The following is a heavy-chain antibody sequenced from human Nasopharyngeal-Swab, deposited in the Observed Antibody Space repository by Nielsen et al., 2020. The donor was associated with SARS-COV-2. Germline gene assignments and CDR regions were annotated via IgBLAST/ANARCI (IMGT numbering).Heavy chain of an antibody. Sequence: GESLKTSCAASGFTFSSYSMNWVRQAPGKGLEWVSSISSSSSYIYYADSVKGRFTISRDNAKNSLYLQMNSLRAEDTAVYYCARDLRASGDYWGQGTLVTVSS. D-gene: IGHD4-17*01. CDR3: ARDLRASGDY. CDR2: ISSSSSYI. CDR1: GFTFSSYS. J-gene: IGHJ4*02. V-gene: IGHV3-21*01.